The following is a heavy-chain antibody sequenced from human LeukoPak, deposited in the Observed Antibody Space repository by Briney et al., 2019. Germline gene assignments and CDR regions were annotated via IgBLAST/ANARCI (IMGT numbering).Heavy chain of an antibody. CDR1: GYTFSSYY. CDR3: AKSYIRYCSSTSCYTGDY. D-gene: IGHD2-2*02. J-gene: IGHJ4*02. Sequence: ASVKVSCKASGYTFSSYYMHWVRQAPGQGLEWMGIINPSDGSTSYAQKFQGRVTMTRDTSTSTLYMELSSLRSEDTAVYYCAKSYIRYCSSTSCYTGDYWGQGTLVTVSS. V-gene: IGHV1-46*01. CDR2: INPSDGST.